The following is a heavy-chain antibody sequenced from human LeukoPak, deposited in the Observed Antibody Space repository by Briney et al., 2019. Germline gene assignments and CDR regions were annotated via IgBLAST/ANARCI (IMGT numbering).Heavy chain of an antibody. V-gene: IGHV4-38-2*01. Sequence: PSETLSLTCDVSGYSISSAYYWGWIRQPPGKGLEWIGSIYHTETTYYNPSLKSRITISVDTSKNQFSLRLSSVTAADTAVYYCARGVLYWGQGTLVTVSS. CDR2: IYHTETT. D-gene: IGHD2-8*01. CDR3: ARGVLY. CDR1: GYSISSAYY. J-gene: IGHJ4*02.